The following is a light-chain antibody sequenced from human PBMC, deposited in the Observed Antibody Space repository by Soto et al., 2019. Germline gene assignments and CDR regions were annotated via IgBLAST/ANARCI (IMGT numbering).Light chain of an antibody. Sequence: QAVLTQPPSASGTPGQTVTISCSGRSSNIGSNYVYWYQQLPGTAPRLLMYRADQRPSGVPDRFSGSKSGTSASLAISGLRSEDEADYYCAAWDDTLSGLVFGGGPKLTVL. CDR3: AAWDDTLSGLV. CDR1: SSNIGSNY. CDR2: RAD. J-gene: IGLJ2*01. V-gene: IGLV1-47*01.